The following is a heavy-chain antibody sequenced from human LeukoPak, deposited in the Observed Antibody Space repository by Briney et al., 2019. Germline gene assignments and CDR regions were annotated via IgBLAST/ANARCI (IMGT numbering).Heavy chain of an antibody. CDR3: ARDWTIAVAGTWLDY. CDR2: IYHSGST. Sequence: PSETLSLTCAVSGGSISSSNWWSWVRQPPGKGLEWIGEIYHSGSTNYNPSLKSRVTISVDKSKNQFSLKLSSVTAADTAVYYCARDWTIAVAGTWLDYWGQGTLVTVSS. D-gene: IGHD6-19*01. J-gene: IGHJ4*02. CDR1: GGSISSSNW. V-gene: IGHV4-4*02.